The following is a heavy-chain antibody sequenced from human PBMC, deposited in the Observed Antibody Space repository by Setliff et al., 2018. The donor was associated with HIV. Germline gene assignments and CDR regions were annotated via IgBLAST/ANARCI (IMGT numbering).Heavy chain of an antibody. CDR2: INPSGGST. CDR1: GYTFTSYY. Sequence: ASVKVSCKASGYTFTSYYYHWVRQAPGQGLEWMGIINPSGGSTSYAQEFQGRVTMTRDTSMSTVYMELRSLTSEDTAVYYCARGPYYYGSFDIWGQGTMVTVSS. D-gene: IGHD3-10*01. J-gene: IGHJ3*02. V-gene: IGHV1-46*01. CDR3: ARGPYYYGSFDI.